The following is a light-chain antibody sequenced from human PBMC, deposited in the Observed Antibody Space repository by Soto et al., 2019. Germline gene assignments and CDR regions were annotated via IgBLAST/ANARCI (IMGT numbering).Light chain of an antibody. CDR2: GAS. J-gene: IGKJ2*01. Sequence: EIVMTQSPATLSVSPGERATLSCRASQSVRSNLAWYQQKPGQAPRLLIYGASTRATDIPARFSGSGSGTEFTLTISSLQSEDFAVYYCQQYDNWYAFGQGKKLEIK. V-gene: IGKV3-15*01. CDR3: QQYDNWYA. CDR1: QSVRSN.